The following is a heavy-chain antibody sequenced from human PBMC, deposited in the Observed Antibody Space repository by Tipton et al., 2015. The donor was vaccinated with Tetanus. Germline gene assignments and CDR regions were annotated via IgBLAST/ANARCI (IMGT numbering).Heavy chain of an antibody. Sequence: SLRLSCAASGFIFSSYGIHWVRQAPGKGLEWVAVSWYDGTDKYYADSVKGRFTISRDNSKNTLYLQMNSLRAEETGGFYWAGEGGCKGGKWFPGDFDNWGQGTQVTVSS. CDR2: SWYDGTDK. V-gene: IGHV3-33*01. D-gene: IGHD3-22*01. CDR3: AGEGGCKGGKWFPGDFDN. J-gene: IGHJ4*02. CDR1: GFIFSSYG.